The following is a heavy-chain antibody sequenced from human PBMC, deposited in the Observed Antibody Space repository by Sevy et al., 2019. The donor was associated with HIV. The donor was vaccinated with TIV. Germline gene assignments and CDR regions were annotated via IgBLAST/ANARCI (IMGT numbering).Heavy chain of an antibody. CDR1: GLTFSDYY. CDR2: ISSSHSAT. Sequence: GGSLRLSCAASGLTFSDYYMSWIRQAPGKGLEWISYISSSHSATQYADSVKGRFAISRDNAKNSLYLQMNSLRAEDTAVHLCVGRRYSSAYSWCYNIDYWGRGTLVTVSS. D-gene: IGHD5-18*01. V-gene: IGHV3-11*01. CDR3: VGRRYSSAYSWCYNIDY. J-gene: IGHJ4*01.